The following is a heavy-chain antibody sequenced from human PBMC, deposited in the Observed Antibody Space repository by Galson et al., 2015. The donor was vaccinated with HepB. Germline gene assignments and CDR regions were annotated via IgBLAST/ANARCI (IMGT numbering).Heavy chain of an antibody. V-gene: IGHV4-39*01. D-gene: IGHD2-15*01. CDR3: GIVVVAAISTSIGAFDI. Sequence: ETLSLTCTVSGGSISSSSYYWGWIRQPPGKGLEWIGSIYYSGSTYYNPSLKSRVTISVDTSKNQFSLKLSSVTAADTAVYYCGIVVVAAISTSIGAFDIWGQGTMVTVSS. CDR1: GGSISSSSYY. J-gene: IGHJ3*02. CDR2: IYYSGST.